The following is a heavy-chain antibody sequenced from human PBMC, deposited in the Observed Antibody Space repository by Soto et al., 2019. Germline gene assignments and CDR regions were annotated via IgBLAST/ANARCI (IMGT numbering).Heavy chain of an antibody. CDR1: GYSFTSYW. CDR2: IYPGDSDT. J-gene: IGHJ6*02. V-gene: IGHV5-51*01. D-gene: IGHD2-2*01. CDR3: ASSPRGYCSSTSCRELGNYYGMDV. Sequence: RGESLKISCKGSGYSFTSYWIGWVRQMPGKGLEWMGIIYPGDSDTRYSPSFQGHVTISADKSISTAYLQWSSLKASDTAMYYCASSPRGYCSSTSCRELGNYYGMDVWGQGTTVTVS.